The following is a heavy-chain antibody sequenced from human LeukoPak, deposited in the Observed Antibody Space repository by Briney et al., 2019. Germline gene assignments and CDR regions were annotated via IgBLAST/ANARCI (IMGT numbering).Heavy chain of an antibody. CDR3: ARDRRYCSSTSCYSNWFDP. Sequence: GGSLRLSCAASGFSFSSYGMHWVRQAPGKGLEWVAVISYDGSHIFHVDSVKGRFTISRDNSKNTLYLQMNSLRAEDTAVYYCARDRRYCSSTSCYSNWFDPWGQGTLVTVSS. J-gene: IGHJ5*02. CDR1: GFSFSSYG. CDR2: ISYDGSHI. V-gene: IGHV3-30*03. D-gene: IGHD2-2*01.